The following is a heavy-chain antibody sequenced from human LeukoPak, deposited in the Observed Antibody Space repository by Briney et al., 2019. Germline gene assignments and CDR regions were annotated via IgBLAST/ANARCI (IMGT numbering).Heavy chain of an antibody. CDR3: VRGRGAGPGAHFDY. CDR1: GLTFSDEH. Sequence: PGGSLRLSCAASGLTFSDEHMSWIRQAPGKGLEWVSYISNTGDFIAYADSVKGRFTMSRDNAKNSLYLQMNSLRAEDAAAYYCVRGRGAGPGAHFDYWGQGTLVTVSS. CDR2: ISNTGDFI. J-gene: IGHJ4*02. D-gene: IGHD3-10*01. V-gene: IGHV3-11*01.